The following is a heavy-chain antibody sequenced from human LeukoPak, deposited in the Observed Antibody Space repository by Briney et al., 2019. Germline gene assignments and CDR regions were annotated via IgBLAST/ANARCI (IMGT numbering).Heavy chain of an antibody. J-gene: IGHJ5*02. V-gene: IGHV3-7*03. CDR2: IKQDGSEK. Sequence: GGSLRLSCAASGFTFSSYWMSWVRQAPGKGLEWVANIKQDGSEKYYEDSVKGRFTISRDNAKNSLYLQMNSLRAEDTALYYCARDRGVDTAMVNWFDPWGQGTLVTVSS. D-gene: IGHD5-18*01. CDR1: GFTFSSYW. CDR3: ARDRGVDTAMVNWFDP.